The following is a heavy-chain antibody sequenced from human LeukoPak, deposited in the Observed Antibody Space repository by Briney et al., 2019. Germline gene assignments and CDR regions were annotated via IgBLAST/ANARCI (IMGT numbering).Heavy chain of an antibody. CDR1: GFTFSSYA. CDR3: AKCGGRSDYRSDY. Sequence: PGGSLRLSCAASGFTFSSYAMSWIRQAPGKGLEWVSAISGSGGSTYYADSVKGRFTISRDNSKNTLYLQMNSLRAEDTAVYYCAKCGGRSDYRSDYWGQGTLVTVSS. CDR2: ISGSGGST. J-gene: IGHJ4*02. V-gene: IGHV3-23*01. D-gene: IGHD4-17*01.